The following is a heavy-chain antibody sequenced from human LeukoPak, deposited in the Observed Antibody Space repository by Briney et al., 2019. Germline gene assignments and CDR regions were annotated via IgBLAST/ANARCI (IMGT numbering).Heavy chain of an antibody. V-gene: IGHV3-20*04. CDR2: INWNGGST. CDR1: GFTFDDYG. J-gene: IGHJ6*03. CDR3: ARDNYYDSSGYYYRYYYYYMDV. Sequence: PGGSLRLSCAASGFTFDDYGMSWVRQAPGKGLEWVSGINWNGGSTGYADSVKGRFTISRDNAKNSLYLQMNSLRAEDTALYYCARDNYYDSSGYYYRYYYYYMDVRGKGTTVTVSS. D-gene: IGHD3-22*01.